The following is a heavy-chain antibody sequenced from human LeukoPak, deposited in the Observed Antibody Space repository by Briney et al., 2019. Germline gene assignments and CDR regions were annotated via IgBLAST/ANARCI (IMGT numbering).Heavy chain of an antibody. CDR1: GYTFTSYG. V-gene: IGHV1-69*13. CDR2: IIPIFGTA. D-gene: IGHD6-13*01. CDR3: ARSTPQDSSWYPSFDY. Sequence: SVKVSCKASGYTFTSYGISWVRQAPGQGLEWMGGIIPIFGTANYAQKFQGRVTITADESTSTAYMELSSLRSEDTAVYYCARSTPQDSSWYPSFDYWGQGTLVTVSS. J-gene: IGHJ4*02.